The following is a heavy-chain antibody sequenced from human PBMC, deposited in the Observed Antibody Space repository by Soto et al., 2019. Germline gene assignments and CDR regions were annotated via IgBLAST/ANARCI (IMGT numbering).Heavy chain of an antibody. V-gene: IGHV5-51*01. CDR3: ARRGYSYGYDRDAFDI. D-gene: IGHD5-18*01. CDR1: GYSFTSYW. Sequence: PGESLKISCKGSGYSFTSYWIGWVRQMPGKGLEWMGIIYPGDSDTRYSPSFQGQVTISADKPISTAYLQWSSLKASDTAMYYCARRGYSYGYDRDAFDIWGQGTMVTVSS. J-gene: IGHJ3*02. CDR2: IYPGDSDT.